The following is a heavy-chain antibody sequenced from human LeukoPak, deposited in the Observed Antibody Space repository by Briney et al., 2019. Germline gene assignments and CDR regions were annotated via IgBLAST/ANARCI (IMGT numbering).Heavy chain of an antibody. D-gene: IGHD6-13*01. J-gene: IGHJ4*02. CDR1: GGSLSSYY. CDR3: AREDSSSWYPGGFDY. V-gene: IGHV4-59*01. Sequence: PETLSLTCTVSGGSLSSYYWSWIRQPPGKGLEWIGYIYYSGSTNYNPSLKSRVTISVDTSKNQFSLKLSSVTAADTAVYYCAREDSSSWYPGGFDYWGQGTLVTVSS. CDR2: IYYSGST.